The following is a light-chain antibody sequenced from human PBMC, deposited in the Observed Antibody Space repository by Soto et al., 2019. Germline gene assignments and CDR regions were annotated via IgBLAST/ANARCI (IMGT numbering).Light chain of an antibody. J-gene: IGKJ4*01. Sequence: DIQITHSPSTLSASVVDRATITCRASQSISSWLAWYQQKPGKAPKLLIYKASSLESGVPSRFSGSGSGTEFTLTISSLQPEDFAVYYCQQYGSSPLTFGGGTKVDIK. CDR3: QQYGSSPLT. CDR2: KAS. CDR1: QSISSW. V-gene: IGKV1-5*03.